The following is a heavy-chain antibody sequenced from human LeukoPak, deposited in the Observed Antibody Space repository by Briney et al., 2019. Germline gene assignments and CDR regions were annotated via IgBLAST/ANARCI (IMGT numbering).Heavy chain of an antibody. Sequence: PSETLSLTCTVSGGSISSSSYYWCWIRQPPGKGLEWIGSIYYSGSTYYNPSLKSRVTISVDKSKNQFSLKLSSVTAADTAVYYCARGSDSSGWYRDAFDIWGQGTMVTVSS. D-gene: IGHD6-19*01. CDR3: ARGSDSSGWYRDAFDI. J-gene: IGHJ3*02. CDR1: GGSISSSSYY. V-gene: IGHV4-39*01. CDR2: IYYSGST.